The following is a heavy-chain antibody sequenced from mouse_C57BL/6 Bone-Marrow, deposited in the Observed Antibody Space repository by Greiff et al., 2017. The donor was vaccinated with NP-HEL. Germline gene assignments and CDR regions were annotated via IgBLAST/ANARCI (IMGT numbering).Heavy chain of an antibody. V-gene: IGHV14-4*01. CDR1: GFNIKDDY. CDR2: IDPENGDT. Sequence: VQLKQSGAELVRPGASVKLSCTASGFNIKDDYMHWVKQRPEQGLEWIGWIDPENGDTEYASKFQGKATITADTSSNTAYLQLSSLTSEDTAVYYCTTEDGYWDYAMDYWGQGTSVTVSS. J-gene: IGHJ4*01. D-gene: IGHD2-3*01. CDR3: TTEDGYWDYAMDY.